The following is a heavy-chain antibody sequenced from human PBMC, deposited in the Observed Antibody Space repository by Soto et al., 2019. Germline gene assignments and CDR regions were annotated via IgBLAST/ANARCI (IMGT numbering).Heavy chain of an antibody. CDR1: GFTFSSYA. V-gene: IGHV3-23*01. CDR3: AKDPVRYNWNIPFGMDV. Sequence: GGSLRLSCAASGFTFSSYAMSWVRQAPGKGLEWVSAISGSGGSTYYADSVKGRFTISRDNSKNTLYLQMNSLRAEDTAVYYCAKDPVRYNWNIPFGMDVWGQGTTVTVSS. CDR2: ISGSGGST. D-gene: IGHD1-20*01. J-gene: IGHJ6*02.